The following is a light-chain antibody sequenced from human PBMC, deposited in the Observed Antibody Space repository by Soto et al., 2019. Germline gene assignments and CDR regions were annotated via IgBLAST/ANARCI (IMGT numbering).Light chain of an antibody. CDR3: SSYRSSDTLEV. CDR1: SGDLGAYDY. J-gene: IGLJ1*01. V-gene: IGLV2-14*01. CDR2: AVS. Sequence: QSVLTQPSSVSASPGQSISLSCPGTSGDLGAYDYVSWYQQHPGKAPKLILYAVSNRPSGVSTRFSGSKSGNTASLTISGVQADDEADYYCSSYRSSDTLEVFGTGTKVTVL.